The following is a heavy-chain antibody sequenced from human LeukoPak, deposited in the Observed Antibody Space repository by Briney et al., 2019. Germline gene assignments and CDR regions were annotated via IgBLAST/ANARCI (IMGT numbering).Heavy chain of an antibody. CDR1: GFTLTSSA. D-gene: IGHD3-22*01. J-gene: IGHJ4*02. Sequence: SVKVSCKASGFTLTSSAMQWVRQARGQRLEWIGWIVVGSGNTNYAQKFQERVTITRDMSTSTAYMELSSLRSEDTAVYYCAADGYYDSSGYFIFDYWGQGTLVTVSS. CDR3: AADGYYDSSGYFIFDY. CDR2: IVVGSGNT. V-gene: IGHV1-58*02.